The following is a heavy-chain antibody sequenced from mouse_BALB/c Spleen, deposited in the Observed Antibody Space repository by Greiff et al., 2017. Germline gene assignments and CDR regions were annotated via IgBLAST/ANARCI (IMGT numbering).Heavy chain of an antibody. Sequence: EVKLMESGGGLVKPGGSLKLSCAASGFTFSSYTMSWVRQTPEKRLEWVATISSGGSYTYYPDSVKGRFTISRDNAKNTLYLQMSSLKSEDTAMYYCTREDAMDYWGQGTSVTVSS. J-gene: IGHJ4*01. CDR2: ISSGGSYT. V-gene: IGHV5-6-4*01. CDR3: TREDAMDY. CDR1: GFTFSSYT.